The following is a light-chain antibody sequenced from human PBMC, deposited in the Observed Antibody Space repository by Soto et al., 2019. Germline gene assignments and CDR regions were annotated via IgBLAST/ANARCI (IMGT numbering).Light chain of an antibody. CDR2: ATS. CDR3: QQANSFPLT. CDR1: QAINNW. V-gene: IGKV1-12*01. J-gene: IGKJ4*01. Sequence: DIQMTQSPPSVSASVGDRVTIICRASQAINNWLAWYQQKPGHAPKLLIYATSTLQTGVPSRFSGSGSGTDFTLTISSLQPEDFATYYCQQANSFPLTFGGGTKVEFK.